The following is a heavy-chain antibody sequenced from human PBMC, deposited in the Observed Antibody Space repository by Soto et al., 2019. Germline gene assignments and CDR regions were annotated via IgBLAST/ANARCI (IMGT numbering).Heavy chain of an antibody. CDR1: GFTFSSYA. CDR2: ISGSGGST. V-gene: IGHV3-23*01. CDR3: AKGDLYVADGYRYTPLDY. D-gene: IGHD3-16*02. J-gene: IGHJ4*02. Sequence: GGSLRLSCAASGFTFSSYAMSWVRQAPGKGLEWVSAISGSGGSTYYADSVKGRFTISRDNSKNTLYLQMNSLRAEDTAVYYCAKGDLYVADGYRYTPLDYWGQGTLVTVSS.